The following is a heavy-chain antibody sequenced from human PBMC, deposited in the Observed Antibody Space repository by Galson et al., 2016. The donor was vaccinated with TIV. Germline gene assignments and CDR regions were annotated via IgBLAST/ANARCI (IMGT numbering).Heavy chain of an antibody. CDR1: GGAISNYY. CDR2: LSHRGDT. D-gene: IGHD5-18*01. Sequence: SETLSLTCTVSGGAISNYYWSWIRQPPGRGLEWIGSLSHRGDTHYNPSLKSRVTISLDTSKNQVSLTLSSVTAADTAVYYCARRQLWFWYFDLWGRGTLVTVSS. CDR3: ARRQLWFWYFDL. J-gene: IGHJ2*01. V-gene: IGHV4-59*08.